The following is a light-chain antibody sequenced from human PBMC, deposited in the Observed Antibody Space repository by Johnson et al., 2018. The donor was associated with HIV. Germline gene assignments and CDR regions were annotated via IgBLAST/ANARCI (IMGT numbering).Light chain of an antibody. CDR1: SSNIGNSY. J-gene: IGLJ1*01. Sequence: QSMLTQPPSVSAAPGQKVTISCSGSSSNIGNSYVSWYQQLPGTAPKLLIYDNNKRPSEIPDRFSGSKSGTSATLGINGLQTGDETDYYCGSWDSSLSAFVFGTGTKVTVL. CDR3: GSWDSSLSAFV. V-gene: IGLV1-51*01. CDR2: DNN.